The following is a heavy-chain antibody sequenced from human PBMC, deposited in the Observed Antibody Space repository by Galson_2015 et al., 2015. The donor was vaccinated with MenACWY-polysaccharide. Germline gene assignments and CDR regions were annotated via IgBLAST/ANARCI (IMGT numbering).Heavy chain of an antibody. CDR3: AKDRPLRGLVHYYYGMDV. J-gene: IGHJ6*02. Sequence: SLRLSCAVSGFIFSDYGMHWVRQAPGKGLEWVAVISYDGSNEYYADSVKGRFTISRDNSRHTLSVQMNSLRPEDTAVYYCAKDRPLRGLVHYYYGMDVWGQGTTVIVSS. V-gene: IGHV3-30*18. CDR2: ISYDGSNE. D-gene: IGHD6-6*01. CDR1: GFIFSDYG.